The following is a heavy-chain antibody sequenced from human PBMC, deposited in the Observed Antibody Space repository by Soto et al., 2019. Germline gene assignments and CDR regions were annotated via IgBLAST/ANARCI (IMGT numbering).Heavy chain of an antibody. D-gene: IGHD3-3*01. V-gene: IGHV1-69*02. J-gene: IGHJ4*02. CDR1: GGTFSSYT. CDR3: ARQHYYDFWSGYYTN. Sequence: SVKVSCKASGGTFSSYTISWVRQAPGQGLEWMGRIIPILGIANYAQKFQGRVTITADKSTSTAYMELSSLRSEDTAVYYCARQHYYDFWSGYYTNWGQGTLVTVSS. CDR2: IIPILGIA.